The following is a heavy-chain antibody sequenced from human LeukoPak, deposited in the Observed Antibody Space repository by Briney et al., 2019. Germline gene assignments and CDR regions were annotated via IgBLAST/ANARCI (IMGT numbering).Heavy chain of an antibody. Sequence: GESLKISCKGSGYSFTNYWIGWVRQMPGKGLEWMGTIYPGDSDARYSPSFQGQVTISADKSINTAYLQYSSLEASDTAMYYCARHGGYGDYLTEYFQHWGQGTLVTVSS. J-gene: IGHJ1*01. CDR2: IYPGDSDA. CDR1: GYSFTNYW. D-gene: IGHD4-17*01. V-gene: IGHV5-51*01. CDR3: ARHGGYGDYLTEYFQH.